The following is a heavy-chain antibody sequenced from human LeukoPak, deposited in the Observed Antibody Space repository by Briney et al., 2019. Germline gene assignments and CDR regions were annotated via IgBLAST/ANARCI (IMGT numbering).Heavy chain of an antibody. CDR3: TRAEAPNWGLIDF. Sequence: PGRSLRLSCTASGFTFADYGVSWVRQAPGKGLEWVGSIRSEAFGGTTEYAASVKGRFNISRDDSKSIAYLQMHSLKTEDTAVYYCTRAEAPNWGLIDFRGQGTLVTVSS. V-gene: IGHV3-49*04. J-gene: IGHJ4*02. CDR1: GFTFADYG. D-gene: IGHD7-27*01. CDR2: IRSEAFGGTT.